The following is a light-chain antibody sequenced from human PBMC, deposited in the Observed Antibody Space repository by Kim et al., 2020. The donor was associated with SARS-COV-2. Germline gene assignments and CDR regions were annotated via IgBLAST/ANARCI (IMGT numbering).Light chain of an antibody. J-gene: IGLJ3*02. V-gene: IGLV1-44*01. CDR1: RSNIGSNV. CDR3: AAWDDSLNGSV. Sequence: GQRVTCSCSGGRSNIGSNVVNWYQQLPGTAPKLLIYSNDYRPSGVPDRFSGSKSGTSASLDISGLQSEDEADYYCAAWDDSLNGSVFGGGTQLTVL. CDR2: SND.